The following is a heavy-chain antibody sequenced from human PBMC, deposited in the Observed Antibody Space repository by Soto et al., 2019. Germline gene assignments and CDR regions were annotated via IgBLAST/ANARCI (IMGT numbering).Heavy chain of an antibody. J-gene: IGHJ4*02. CDR3: ARGRGGDYGGNSGYYDY. V-gene: IGHV3-33*01. Sequence: QVQLVESGGGVVQPGTSLRLSCAASGFTFSGHGMHWVRQAPGKGLEWMAVIWYDGSKKYYGDSVKGRFTISRDNSKNTLFLQMNSLRVEDTAVYYCARGRGGDYGGNSGYYDYWGQGTLGTVSS. CDR1: GFTFSGHG. CDR2: IWYDGSKK. D-gene: IGHD4-17*01.